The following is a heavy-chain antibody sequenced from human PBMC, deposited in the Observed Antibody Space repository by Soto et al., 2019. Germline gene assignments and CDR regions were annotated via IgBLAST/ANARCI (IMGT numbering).Heavy chain of an antibody. D-gene: IGHD6-19*01. Sequence: GGSLRLSCEGSGFSFSNFWMHWVRQAPGKGLVWVSRINNDGEWTSYADSVKGRFTISRDNAKNTLYLQMYSLTAENTAVYYCVRDGSVARVDSWGQGTLVTVSS. CDR2: INNDGEWT. V-gene: IGHV3-74*01. CDR1: GFSFSNFW. J-gene: IGHJ4*02. CDR3: VRDGSVARVDS.